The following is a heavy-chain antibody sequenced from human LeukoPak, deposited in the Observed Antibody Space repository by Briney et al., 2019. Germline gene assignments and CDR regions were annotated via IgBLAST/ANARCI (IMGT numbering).Heavy chain of an antibody. CDR2: MKVSTGKT. CDR3: AGTDLVGAIVY. V-gene: IGHV1-8*01. J-gene: IGHJ4*02. D-gene: IGHD1-26*01. Sequence: GASVKVSCKASGYTFNNYDINWLRQAPGQGLEWMGWMKVSTGKTGYAQNFQGRVTMTSNTSISTAYMELSSLRSEDTAVYYCAGTDLVGAIVYWGQGTLVTVSS. CDR1: GYTFNNYD.